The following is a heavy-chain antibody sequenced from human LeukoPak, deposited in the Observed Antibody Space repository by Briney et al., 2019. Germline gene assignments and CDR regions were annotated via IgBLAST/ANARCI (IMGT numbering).Heavy chain of an antibody. CDR3: AREAGYSYNFYFVY. J-gene: IGHJ4*02. CDR1: GFPFSGYW. Sequence: GGSLRLSCAASGFPFSGYWMHWVRQAPGKGLVWVSGINDVGRTTSYADSVKGRFTISRDNARNSLYLQMNSLRAEDTALYYCAREAGYSYNFYFVYWGQGTLVTVSS. D-gene: IGHD5-18*01. CDR2: INDVGRTT. V-gene: IGHV3-74*01.